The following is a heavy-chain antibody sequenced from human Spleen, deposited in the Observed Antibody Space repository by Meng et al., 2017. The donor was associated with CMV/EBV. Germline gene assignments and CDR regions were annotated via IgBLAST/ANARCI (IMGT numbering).Heavy chain of an antibody. CDR1: GGSFSGYY. CDR3: ARGPGYSSSWYLGH. CDR2: INHSGST. Sequence: QVQLQQWGAGLLKPSXXLSLTCAVYGGSFSGYYWSWIRQPPGKGLEWIGEINHSGSTNYNPSLKSRVTISVDTSKNQFSLKLSSVTAADTAVYYCARGPGYSSSWYLGHWGHGPLVTVSS. V-gene: IGHV4-34*01. D-gene: IGHD6-13*01. J-gene: IGHJ4*01.